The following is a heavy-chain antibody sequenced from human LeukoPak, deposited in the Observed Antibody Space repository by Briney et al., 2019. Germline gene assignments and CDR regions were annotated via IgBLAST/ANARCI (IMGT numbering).Heavy chain of an antibody. CDR3: ARRITMVRGAQSGWFDP. CDR2: IYPGDSGT. J-gene: IGHJ5*02. V-gene: IGHV5-51*01. CDR1: GYNFTSYW. Sequence: GESLKISCKGSGYNFTSYWIGWVRQMPGKGLEWMGIIYPGDSGTRYSPSFQGQVTISADKSISTAYLQWSSLKASDTAMYYCARRITMVRGAQSGWFDPWGQGTLVTVSS. D-gene: IGHD3-10*01.